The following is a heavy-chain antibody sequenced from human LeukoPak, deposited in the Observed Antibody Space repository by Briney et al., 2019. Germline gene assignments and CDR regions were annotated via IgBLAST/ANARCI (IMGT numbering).Heavy chain of an antibody. Sequence: PSETLSLTCAVYGGSFSGYYWSWIRQPPGKGPEWIGEINHSGSTNYNPSLKSRVTISVDTSKNQFSLKLSSVTAADTAVYYCASSDKHGYNGYWGQGTLVTVSS. CDR1: GGSFSGYY. D-gene: IGHD5-24*01. J-gene: IGHJ4*02. V-gene: IGHV4-34*01. CDR2: INHSGST. CDR3: ASSDKHGYNGY.